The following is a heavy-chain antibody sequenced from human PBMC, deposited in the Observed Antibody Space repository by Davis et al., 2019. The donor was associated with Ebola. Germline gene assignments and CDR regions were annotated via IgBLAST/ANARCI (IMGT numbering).Heavy chain of an antibody. CDR1: GASISSSNYY. J-gene: IGHJ4*02. D-gene: IGHD7-27*01. CDR2: IYYSGST. Sequence: MPSETLSLTCTVSGASISSSNYYWGWIRQPPGKGLEWIGSIYYSGSTYYNPSLKSRVTISVDTSKNQFTLKLSSMTAADTAVYYCAGGEGYWGQGTLVTVSS. CDR3: AGGEGY. V-gene: IGHV4-39*06.